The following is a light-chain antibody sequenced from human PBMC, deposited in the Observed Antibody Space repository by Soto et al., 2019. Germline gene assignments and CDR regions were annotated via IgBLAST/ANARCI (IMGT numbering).Light chain of an antibody. CDR3: NSYTGSTTLGV. J-gene: IGLJ2*01. CDR2: DVN. V-gene: IGLV2-14*01. CDR1: SSDIGAYNC. Sequence: QSALTQPASVSGSPGQSITISCTGTSSDIGAYNCVSWYQQHPGKAPKLMIYDVNNRPSGVSNRFSGSKSGNTASLTISGLQAEDEADYYCNSYTGSTTLGVLGGGTKLTVL.